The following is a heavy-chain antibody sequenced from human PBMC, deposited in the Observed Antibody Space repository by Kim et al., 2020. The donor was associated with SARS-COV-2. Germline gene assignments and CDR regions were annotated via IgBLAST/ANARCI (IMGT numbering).Heavy chain of an antibody. CDR3: ARGGLYYYGSGSYPDY. Sequence: NTNYNPSLKSRVTISVDTSKNQFSLKLSSVTAADTAVYYCARGGLYYYGSGSYPDYWG. V-gene: IGHV4-34*01. J-gene: IGHJ4*01. CDR2: NT. D-gene: IGHD3-10*01.